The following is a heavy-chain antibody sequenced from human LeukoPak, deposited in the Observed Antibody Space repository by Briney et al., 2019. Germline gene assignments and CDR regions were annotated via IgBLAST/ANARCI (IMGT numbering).Heavy chain of an antibody. D-gene: IGHD3-10*01. CDR3: ARGAEMVRGRAVDV. CDR1: GDSISSYY. V-gene: IGHV4-59*01. Sequence: PSETLSLTCTVSGDSISSYYWSWIRQPPGKGLEWIGYIYYSGSTNYNPSLKSRVTISVDTSKNQFSLKLNSVTAADTAVYYCARGAEMVRGRAVDVWGKGTTVTVSS. CDR2: IYYSGST. J-gene: IGHJ6*04.